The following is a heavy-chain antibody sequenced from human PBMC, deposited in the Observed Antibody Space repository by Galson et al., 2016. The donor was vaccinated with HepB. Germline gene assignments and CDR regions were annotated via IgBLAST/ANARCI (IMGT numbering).Heavy chain of an antibody. Sequence: SLRLSCATSGFTFNTYAMNWVRQAPGKGLEWVSFVSASGGTTYYADSVKGRFTISRDNSENTLYLQMNSLRAEDTGVYYCAKDKVVAADSWGQGTLVTVAS. CDR3: AKDKVVAADS. D-gene: IGHD2-15*01. V-gene: IGHV3-23*01. CDR2: VSASGGTT. CDR1: GFTFNTYA. J-gene: IGHJ4*02.